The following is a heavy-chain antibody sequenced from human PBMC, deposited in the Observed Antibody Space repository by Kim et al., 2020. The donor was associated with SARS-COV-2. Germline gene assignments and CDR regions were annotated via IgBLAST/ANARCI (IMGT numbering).Heavy chain of an antibody. V-gene: IGHV1-24*01. CDR3: ARAPAKYYDGSGYSYYYYYGMDL. D-gene: IGHD3-22*01. Sequence: ASVKVSCKVSGYTLTELSMHWVRQAPGKGLEWMGGFDPEDGETIYAQKFQGRVTMTEDTSTDTAYMELSSLRSEDTAVYYCARAPAKYYDGSGYSYYYYYGMDLSGQGTTVTFSS. CDR1: GYTLTELS. CDR2: FDPEDGET. J-gene: IGHJ6*01.